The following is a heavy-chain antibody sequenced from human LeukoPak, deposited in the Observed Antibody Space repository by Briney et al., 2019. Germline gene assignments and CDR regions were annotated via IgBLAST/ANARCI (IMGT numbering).Heavy chain of an antibody. J-gene: IGHJ5*02. CDR2: ISGSGGST. V-gene: IGHV3-23*01. CDR1: GFTYSSYA. CDR3: AKDHEAADNWFDP. Sequence: GRSLRLPCAASGFTYSSYAMSWVRQAPGKGLEWVSAISGSGGSTYYADSVKGRFTISRDNSKNTLYLQMNSLRAEDTAVYYCAKDHEAADNWFDPWGQGTLVTVSS. D-gene: IGHD6-13*01.